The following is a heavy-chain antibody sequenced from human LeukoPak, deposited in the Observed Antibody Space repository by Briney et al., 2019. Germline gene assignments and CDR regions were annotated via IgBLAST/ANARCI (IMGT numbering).Heavy chain of an antibody. CDR1: GFTFSSYE. D-gene: IGHD6-19*01. V-gene: IGHV3-48*03. J-gene: IGHJ4*02. Sequence: GGSLRLSCAASGFTFSSYEMNWVRQAPGKGLERVSYISSSGSTIYYADSVKGRFTISRDNAKNSLYLQMNSLRAEDTAVYYCARVGRKWLAPFDYWGQGTLVTVSS. CDR2: ISSSGSTI. CDR3: ARVGRKWLAPFDY.